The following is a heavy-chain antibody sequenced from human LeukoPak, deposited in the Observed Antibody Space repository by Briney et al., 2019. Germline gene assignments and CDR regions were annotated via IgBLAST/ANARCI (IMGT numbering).Heavy chain of an antibody. V-gene: IGHV4-61*02. D-gene: IGHD1-1*01. J-gene: IGHJ3*02. CDR2: IYTSGST. Sequence: SQTLSLTCTVSSGSISSGSYYWSWIRQPAGKGLEWIGRIYTSGSTNYNPSLKSRVTISVDTSKNQFSLKLSSVTAADTAVYYCATLPSSTTHDAFDIWGQGTMVTVSS. CDR1: SGSISSGSYY. CDR3: ATLPSSTTHDAFDI.